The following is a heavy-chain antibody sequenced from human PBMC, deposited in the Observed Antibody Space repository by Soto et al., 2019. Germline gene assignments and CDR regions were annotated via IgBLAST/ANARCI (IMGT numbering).Heavy chain of an antibody. V-gene: IGHV4-39*01. CDR1: GGSVSSNDYS. CDR2: IYSHDDT. CDR3: VRLNGYCVSTKCRGYYGMDV. J-gene: IGHJ6*02. Sequence: QLQLQESGPGLVKPSETLSLTCTVSGGSVSSNDYSWGWVRQSPGKGLEWIGAIYSHDDTHYNPSLLSRAPISVYTSKNVFSLRLNSVTAADTAVYYCVRLNGYCVSTKCRGYYGMDVWGQGTTVTVSS. D-gene: IGHD2-2*03.